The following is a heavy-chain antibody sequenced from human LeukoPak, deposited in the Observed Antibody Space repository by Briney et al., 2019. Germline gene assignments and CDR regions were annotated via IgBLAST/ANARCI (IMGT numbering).Heavy chain of an antibody. CDR2: ISKSGSNI. CDR1: GFTFSNYE. CDR3: AREEQLVNSGFDY. V-gene: IGHV3-48*03. D-gene: IGHD6-6*01. J-gene: IGHJ4*02. Sequence: PGGSLRLSCAASGFTFSNYEMNWVRQAPGKGLEWVSFISKSGSNIYYADSVKGRFTISRDNAKNSLYLQMNSLRAEDTAVYYCAREEQLVNSGFDYWGQGTLVTVSS.